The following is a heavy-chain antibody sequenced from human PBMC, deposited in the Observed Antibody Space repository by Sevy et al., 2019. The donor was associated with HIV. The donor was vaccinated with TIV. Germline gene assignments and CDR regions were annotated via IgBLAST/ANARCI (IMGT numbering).Heavy chain of an antibody. J-gene: IGHJ6*02. Sequence: GGSLRLSCAASGFTVSSNYMSWVRQAPGKGLEWVSVIYSGGSTYYADSVKGRFTISRDNSKNTLYLQMNSLRAEDTAVYYCARDRAGRLNYYYYGMDVWGQGTTVTVSS. CDR1: GFTVSSNY. V-gene: IGHV3-53*01. CDR2: IYSGGST. CDR3: ARDRAGRLNYYYYGMDV.